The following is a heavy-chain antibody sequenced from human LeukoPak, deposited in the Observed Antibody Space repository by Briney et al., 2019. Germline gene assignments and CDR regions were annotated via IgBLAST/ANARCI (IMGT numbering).Heavy chain of an antibody. CDR3: ARGPNSNWSGLDF. CDR1: GFTFDDFA. D-gene: IGHD6-6*01. Sequence: GGSLRLSCAASGFTFDDFAMNWVRQAPGKGLEWVSGISWNSGKIAYADSVKGRFTVSRDNAKNTLYLQVNNLRAEDTAVYYCARGPNSNWSGLDFWGQGTLLTVSS. J-gene: IGHJ4*02. V-gene: IGHV3-9*01. CDR2: ISWNSGKI.